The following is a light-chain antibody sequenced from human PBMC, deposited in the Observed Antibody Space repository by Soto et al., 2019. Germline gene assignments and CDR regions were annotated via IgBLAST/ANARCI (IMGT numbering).Light chain of an antibody. CDR3: CSYAGDLAL. CDR1: TSDIGFSYY. Sequence: SALTQSASVSGSPGQSITISCTGTTSDIGFSYYVSWYQQHPGKAPKLMISDVSKRPSGVPDRFSGSKSGNTASLTISGLQAEDEADYYCCSYAGDLALFGGGTKVTVL. CDR2: DVS. J-gene: IGLJ2*01. V-gene: IGLV2-11*01.